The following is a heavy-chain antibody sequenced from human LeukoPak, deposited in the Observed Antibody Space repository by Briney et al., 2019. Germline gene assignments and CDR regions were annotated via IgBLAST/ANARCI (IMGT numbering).Heavy chain of an antibody. J-gene: IGHJ4*02. V-gene: IGHV3-48*03. D-gene: IGHD2-21*02. CDR3: SRDRGGGDIYFDY. CDR2: ISRSGATI. Sequence: GGSLRLACAASGFTFSSYGMNWVRQAPGKGPEWISYISRSGATIYYADSVKGRFTISRDNAKNSLYLQMSSLGAEDTAIYYCSRDRGGGDIYFDYWGQGTLVTVSS. CDR1: GFTFSSYG.